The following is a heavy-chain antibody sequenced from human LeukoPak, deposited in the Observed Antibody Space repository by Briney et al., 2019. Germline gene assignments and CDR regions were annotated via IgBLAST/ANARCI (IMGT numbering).Heavy chain of an antibody. D-gene: IGHD4-17*01. CDR2: IYTSGST. V-gene: IGHV4-4*09. CDR1: GGSISSYY. CDR3: ARTTRYYYYYMDV. J-gene: IGHJ6*03. Sequence: SETLSLTCTVSGGSISSYYWSWIRQPPGKGLEWIGYIYTSGSTNYNPSLKSRVIIPVDTSKNQFSLKLSSVTAADTAVYYCARTTRYYYYYMDVWGKGTTVTVSS.